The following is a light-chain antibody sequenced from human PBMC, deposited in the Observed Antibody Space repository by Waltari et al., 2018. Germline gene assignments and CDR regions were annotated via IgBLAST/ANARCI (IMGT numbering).Light chain of an antibody. CDR1: SSAAGAYAN. CDR2: EVN. V-gene: IGLV2-8*01. J-gene: IGLJ2*01. CDR3: SSYAGSDNFVV. Sequence: SALTQPPSSSRSPGPSVPISCPATSSAAGAYANFSWYQQHPGNAPKLIIFEVNKWPSGVLDRFSGSKSGNTASLTIYGLQPEDEADYYCSSYAGSDNFVVFGGGTKLTVL.